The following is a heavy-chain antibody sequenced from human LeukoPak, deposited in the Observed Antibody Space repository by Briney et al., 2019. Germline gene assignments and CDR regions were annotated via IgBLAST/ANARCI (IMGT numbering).Heavy chain of an antibody. V-gene: IGHV3-30*03. CDR1: GFTFSKNG. CDR2: ISYDGSNK. J-gene: IGHJ4*02. Sequence: QPGGSLRLSCAASGFTFSKNGMHWVRQAPGKGLEWVATISYDGSNKYYADSVKGRFTISRDNSKNTLYLQMNSLRADDTAVYYCATRGVVVAATPWYFDSWGQGSLVTVSS. CDR3: ATRGVVVAATPWYFDS. D-gene: IGHD2-15*01.